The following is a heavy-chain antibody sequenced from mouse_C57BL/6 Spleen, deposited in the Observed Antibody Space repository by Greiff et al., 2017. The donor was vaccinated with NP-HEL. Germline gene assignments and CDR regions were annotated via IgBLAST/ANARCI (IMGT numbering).Heavy chain of an antibody. CDR2: INPNYGTT. V-gene: IGHV1-39*01. Sequence: VQLQQSGPELAKPGASVKISCKASGYSFTDYNMNWVKQSNGKSLEWIGVINPNYGTTSYNQKFKGKATLTVDQSSSTAYMQLNSLTSEDSAVYYCARSGITTVVANPFDYWGQGTTLTVSS. CDR3: ARSGITTVVANPFDY. J-gene: IGHJ2*01. CDR1: GYSFTDYN. D-gene: IGHD1-1*01.